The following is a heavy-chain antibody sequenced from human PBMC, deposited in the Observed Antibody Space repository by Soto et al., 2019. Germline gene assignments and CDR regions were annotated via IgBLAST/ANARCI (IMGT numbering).Heavy chain of an antibody. V-gene: IGHV3-7*05. CDR3: ARDGADLYYDFWSGYYTGYRHYYYGMDV. CDR1: GFTFSSYW. CDR2: IKQDGSEK. Sequence: GGSLRLSCAASGFTFSSYWMSWVRQAPGKGLEWVANIKQDGSEKYYVDSVKGRFTISRDNAKNSLYLQMNSLRAEDTAVYYCARDGADLYYDFWSGYYTGYRHYYYGMDVWGQGTTVTVSS. J-gene: IGHJ6*02. D-gene: IGHD3-3*01.